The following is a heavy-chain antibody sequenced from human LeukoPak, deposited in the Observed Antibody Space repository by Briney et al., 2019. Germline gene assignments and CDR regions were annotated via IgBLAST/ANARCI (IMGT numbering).Heavy chain of an antibody. J-gene: IGHJ4*02. Sequence: GGSLRLSCAASGFTFDDYGMSWVRQAPGKGLEWVSGINWNGGSTGYADSGKGRFTISRDNAKNSLYLQMNSLRAEDTALYYCARVLGTTVYYYFDYWGQGTLVTVSS. CDR3: ARVLGTTVYYYFDY. D-gene: IGHD4-17*01. V-gene: IGHV3-20*04. CDR2: INWNGGST. CDR1: GFTFDDYG.